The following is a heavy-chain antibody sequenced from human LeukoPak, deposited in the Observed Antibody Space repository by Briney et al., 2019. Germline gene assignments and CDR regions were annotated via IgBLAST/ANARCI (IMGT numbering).Heavy chain of an antibody. D-gene: IGHD3-3*01. CDR1: GSSISSYY. J-gene: IGHJ6*04. V-gene: IGHV4-34*01. Sequence: PSETLSLTCTVSGSSISSYYWSWIRQSPGKGLEWIGQIYHTGSTNYNPSLKSRVTILVDRSKNQFSLKLSSVTAADTAVYYCARDDFGVALGGPWGMGTSVIVSS. CDR3: ARDDFGVALGGP. CDR2: IYHTGST.